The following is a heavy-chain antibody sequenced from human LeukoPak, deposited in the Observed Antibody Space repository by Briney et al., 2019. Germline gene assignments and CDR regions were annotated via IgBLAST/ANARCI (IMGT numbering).Heavy chain of an antibody. V-gene: IGHV3-30*18. Sequence: GGSLRLSCTASGFTFSSFGMHWVRQAPGKGLEGVAIISYDGNTKYYADSVKGRFAISRDNSKNTLYLQMNSLRPEDTAVYYCAKRYSGSFFHFDYWGQGTLVTVSS. CDR1: GFTFSSFG. CDR3: AKRYSGSFFHFDY. J-gene: IGHJ4*02. CDR2: ISYDGNTK. D-gene: IGHD1-26*01.